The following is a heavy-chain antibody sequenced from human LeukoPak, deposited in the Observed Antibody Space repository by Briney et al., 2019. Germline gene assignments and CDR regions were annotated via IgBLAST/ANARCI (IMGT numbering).Heavy chain of an antibody. D-gene: IGHD5-18*01. CDR1: GFTFSTYA. CDR2: ISSSSNTI. V-gene: IGHV3-48*04. CDR3: ASWDTANGGGY. J-gene: IGHJ4*02. Sequence: GGSLRLSCAASGFTFSTYAMNWVRQAPGKGLQWVSYISSSSNTIHHADSVKGRFTISRDNAKNSLYLQMNSLRAEDTAVYYCASWDTANGGGYWGQGTLVTVSS.